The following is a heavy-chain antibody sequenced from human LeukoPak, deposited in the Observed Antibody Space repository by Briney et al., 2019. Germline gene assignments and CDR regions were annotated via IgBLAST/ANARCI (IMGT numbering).Heavy chain of an antibody. D-gene: IGHD3-22*01. CDR3: TRPDPNYYDSSGEIDY. CDR1: GFTFSGSA. CDR2: IRSKANSYAT. J-gene: IGHJ4*02. Sequence: AGGSLRLSCAASGFTFSGSAMHWVRQASGKGLEWVGRIRSKANSYATAYAASVKGRFTISRDDSKNTAYLQMNSLKTEDTAVYYCTRPDPNYYDSSGEIDYWGQGTLVTVSS. V-gene: IGHV3-73*01.